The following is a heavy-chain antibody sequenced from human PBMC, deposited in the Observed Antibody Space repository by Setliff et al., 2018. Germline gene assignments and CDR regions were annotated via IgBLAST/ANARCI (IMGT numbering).Heavy chain of an antibody. CDR3: ATGRRSGSYSSEYFQH. D-gene: IGHD1-26*01. V-gene: IGHV3-33*01. J-gene: IGHJ1*01. Sequence: GGSLRLSCAASGFTLSDYAMHWVRQAPGKGLEWVAVVWYGGSNEYYADSVKGRFTISRDNLKSTLYLQMNTLKAEDTAVYYCATGRRSGSYSSEYFQHWGQGTLVTVSS. CDR1: GFTLSDYA. CDR2: VWYGGSNE.